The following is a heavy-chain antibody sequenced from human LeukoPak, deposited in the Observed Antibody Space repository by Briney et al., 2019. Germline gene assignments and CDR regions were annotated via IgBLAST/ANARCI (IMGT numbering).Heavy chain of an antibody. CDR1: GGSISSYY. J-gene: IGHJ6*03. Sequence: PSETLSLTCTVSGGSISSYYWSWIRQPPGKGLEWIGEINHSGSTNYNPSLKSRVTISVDTSKNQFSLKLSSVTAADTAVYYCARRPYCSSTSCYRGYYYYMDVWGKGTTVTVSS. CDR2: INHSGST. D-gene: IGHD2-2*01. CDR3: ARRPYCSSTSCYRGYYYYMDV. V-gene: IGHV4-34*01.